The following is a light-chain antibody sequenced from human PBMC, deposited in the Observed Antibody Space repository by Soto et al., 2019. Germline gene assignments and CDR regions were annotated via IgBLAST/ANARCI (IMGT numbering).Light chain of an antibody. J-gene: IGLJ1*01. CDR3: SSYTSSSTYV. CDR2: YVS. CDR1: SSDVGRYNY. Sequence: QAVVTQPASVSGSPGQSITIFCTGTSSDVGRYNYVSWYQQHPGKAPQLMIYYVSDRPSGVSNRFSGSKSGNTASLTISGLQAEDEADYYCSSYTSSSTYVFGTGTKLTVL. V-gene: IGLV2-14*01.